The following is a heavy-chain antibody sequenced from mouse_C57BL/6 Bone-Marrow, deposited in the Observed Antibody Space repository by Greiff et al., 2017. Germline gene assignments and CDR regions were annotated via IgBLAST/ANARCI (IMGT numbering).Heavy chain of an antibody. V-gene: IGHV3-5*01. D-gene: IGHD1-1*01. CDR3: ARERDYYGSRRWYFDV. J-gene: IGHJ1*03. CDR2: IYYSGTI. Sequence: EVHLVESGPGLVKPSQTVFLTCTVTGISITTGNYRWSWIRQFPGNKLEWIGYIYYSGTITYNPSLTSRTTITRDTPKNQCFLEMNSWTAEDTATYYCARERDYYGSRRWYFDVWGTGTTVTVSS. CDR1: GISITTGNYR.